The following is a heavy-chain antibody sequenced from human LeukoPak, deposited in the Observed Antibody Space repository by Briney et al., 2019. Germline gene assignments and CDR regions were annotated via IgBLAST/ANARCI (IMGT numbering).Heavy chain of an antibody. V-gene: IGHV4-34*01. Sequence: SETLSLTCAVYGGSFSGYYWSWIRQPPGKGLEWIGEINHSGSTNYNPSLKSRVTISVDTSKNQFSLKLSSVTAADTAVYYCAGGVPAAIVWFDPWGQGTLVTVSS. CDR3: AGGVPAAIVWFDP. D-gene: IGHD2-2*01. CDR1: GGSFSGYY. J-gene: IGHJ5*02. CDR2: INHSGST.